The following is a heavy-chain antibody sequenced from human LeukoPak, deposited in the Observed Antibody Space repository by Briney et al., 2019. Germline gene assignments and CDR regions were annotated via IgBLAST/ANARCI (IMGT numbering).Heavy chain of an antibody. CDR3: ARVGYCSSTSCPTDYYYYYYMDV. Sequence: GASVKVSCKASGYTFTSYSISWVRQAPGQGLEWMGWISAYNGNTNYAQKLQGRVTMTTDTSTSTAYMELRSLRSDDTAVYYCARVGYCSSTSCPTDYYYYYYMDVWGKGTTVTVSS. J-gene: IGHJ6*03. D-gene: IGHD2-2*01. CDR2: ISAYNGNT. CDR1: GYTFTSYS. V-gene: IGHV1-18*01.